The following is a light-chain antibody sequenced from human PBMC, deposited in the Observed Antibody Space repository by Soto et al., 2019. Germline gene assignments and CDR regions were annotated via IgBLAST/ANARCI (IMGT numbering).Light chain of an antibody. CDR3: QSYDSSLNSYV. CDR2: GNT. J-gene: IGLJ1*01. Sequence: QSVLTQPPSVSGAPGQRVTITCTGSSSNIGAGYDVHWYQQLPRTSPKLLIYGNTNRPSGVPERFSGSNSGTSASASLALTGLQAGDEADYYRQSYDSSLNSYVFGPGTKLTVL. V-gene: IGLV1-40*01. CDR1: SSNIGAGYD.